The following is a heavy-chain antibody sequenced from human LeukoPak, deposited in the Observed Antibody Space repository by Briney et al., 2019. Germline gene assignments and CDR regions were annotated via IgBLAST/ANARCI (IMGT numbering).Heavy chain of an antibody. Sequence: GGSLRLSCAASGLIVSNYGMHWVRQAPGEGLEWVAFIQSAGSKTYYADSVRGRLTISRDTTKNTLYLLMNSLRGGDTAVYYCARDPRSKGGDWGDFDHWGQGTLVTVSS. CDR2: IQSAGSKT. V-gene: IGHV3-30*02. D-gene: IGHD2-21*02. J-gene: IGHJ4*02. CDR3: ARDPRSKGGDWGDFDH. CDR1: GLIVSNYG.